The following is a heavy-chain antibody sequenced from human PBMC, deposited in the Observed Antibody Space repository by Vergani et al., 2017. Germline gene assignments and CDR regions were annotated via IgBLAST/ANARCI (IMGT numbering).Heavy chain of an antibody. V-gene: IGHV5-51*03. CDR2: INPIDSKI. CDR1: ESSFISNE. D-gene: IGHD6-13*01. J-gene: IGHJ6*02. Sequence: EVMLVQSGAEVKKPGESLKISCKYSESSFISNEIAWVRQMSGKGLQWMGNINPIDSKIAYSPSFQGQVTISADKSISTAYLQWSSLKASDTAMYYCARPNIAAADGMDVWGQGTTVTVSS. CDR3: ARPNIAAADGMDV.